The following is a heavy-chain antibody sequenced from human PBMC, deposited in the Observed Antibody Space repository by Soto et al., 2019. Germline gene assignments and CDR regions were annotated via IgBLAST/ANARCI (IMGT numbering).Heavy chain of an antibody. CDR1: GGSISSSSYY. CDR3: SRRRLMVRGVSPRDYYYYGMDV. Sequence: ASETLSLTCTVSGGSISSSSYYWGWIRQPPGKGLEWIGRIYYSGSTYYNPALKSRVTISVDTSKNQFSLKLSSVTAADTAVYYCSRRRLMVRGVSPRDYYYYGMDVWGQGITVIVSS. V-gene: IGHV4-39*01. D-gene: IGHD3-10*01. J-gene: IGHJ6*02. CDR2: IYYSGST.